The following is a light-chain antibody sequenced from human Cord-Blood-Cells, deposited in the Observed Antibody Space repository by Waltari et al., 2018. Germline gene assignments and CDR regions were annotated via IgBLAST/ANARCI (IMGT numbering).Light chain of an antibody. CDR2: GKN. CDR1: SLRGYY. J-gene: IGLJ1*01. Sequence: SSELTQVPAVSVALGQTVRITCHGDSLRGYYGSWSQQKPGQAHVLVIYGKNNRPSGIPDRFSGSSSGNTASLTITGAQAEDEADYYCNSRDSSGNHYVFGTGTKVTVL. V-gene: IGLV3-19*01. CDR3: NSRDSSGNHYV.